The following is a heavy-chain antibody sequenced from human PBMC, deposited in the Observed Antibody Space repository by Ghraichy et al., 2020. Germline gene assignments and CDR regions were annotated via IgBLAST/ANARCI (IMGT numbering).Heavy chain of an antibody. D-gene: IGHD2-21*02. Sequence: GGSLRLSCAASGFTFDDYAMHWVRQAPGKGLEWVSGISWNSGSIGYADSVKGRFTISRDNAKNSLYLQMNSLRAEDTALYYCASSLADPVTLSDFDYWGQGTLVTVSS. J-gene: IGHJ4*02. V-gene: IGHV3-9*01. CDR3: ASSLADPVTLSDFDY. CDR2: ISWNSGSI. CDR1: GFTFDDYA.